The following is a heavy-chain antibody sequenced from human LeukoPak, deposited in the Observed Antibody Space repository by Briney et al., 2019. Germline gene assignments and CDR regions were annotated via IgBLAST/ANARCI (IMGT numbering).Heavy chain of an antibody. CDR3: ARGMGGYSSGWADYDY. D-gene: IGHD6-19*01. J-gene: IGHJ4*02. CDR2: IYYSGST. CDR1: GGSISSYY. Sequence: SETLSLTCTVSGGSISSYYWSWIRQPPGKGLEWIGYIYYSGSTNYNPSLKSRVTISVDTSKNQFSLKLSSVTAADTAVYYCARGMGGYSSGWADYDYWGQGTLVTVSS. V-gene: IGHV4-59*12.